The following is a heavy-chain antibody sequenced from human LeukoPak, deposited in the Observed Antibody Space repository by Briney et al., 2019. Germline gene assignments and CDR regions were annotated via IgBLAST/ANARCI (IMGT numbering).Heavy chain of an antibody. J-gene: IGHJ4*02. Sequence: TGGSLRLSCAASGFTFSSYWMSWVRQAPGKGLEWVANIKQDGSEKYYVDSVKGRFTISSDNAKNSLYLQMNSLRAEDTAVYYCARARRYLGYCSGGSCCGFFDYWGQGTLVTVSS. V-gene: IGHV3-7*01. CDR3: ARARRYLGYCSGGSCCGFFDY. CDR1: GFTFSSYW. CDR2: IKQDGSEK. D-gene: IGHD2-15*01.